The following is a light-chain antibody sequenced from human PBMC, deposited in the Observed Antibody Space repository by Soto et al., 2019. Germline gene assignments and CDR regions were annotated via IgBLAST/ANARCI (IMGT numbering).Light chain of an antibody. CDR3: QQRINWPPMYT. CDR2: DAS. Sequence: VLTQSPTTLSLSPGERATLSCRASQSVNTFLAWYQQTPGQPPRLLIYDASSRATGIPARFSGSGSGTNFTLTISSLEPEDFAVYYCQQRINWPPMYTFGQGTKLEIK. V-gene: IGKV3-11*01. J-gene: IGKJ2*01. CDR1: QSVNTF.